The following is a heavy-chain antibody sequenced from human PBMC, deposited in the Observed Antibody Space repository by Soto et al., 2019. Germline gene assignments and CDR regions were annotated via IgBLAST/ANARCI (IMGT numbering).Heavy chain of an antibody. CDR2: IYYSGRT. CDR1: GGSISSYY. J-gene: IGHJ3*02. Sequence: QVQLQESGPGLVKPSETLSLTCTVSGGSISSYYWSWIRQPPGKGLEWIGYIYYSGRTNYNPSLKSRVTISVDTSKNQFSLKLSSVTAADTAVYYCASSALYYYDSSGYPPAFDIWGQGTMVTVSS. V-gene: IGHV4-59*01. D-gene: IGHD3-22*01. CDR3: ASSALYYYDSSGYPPAFDI.